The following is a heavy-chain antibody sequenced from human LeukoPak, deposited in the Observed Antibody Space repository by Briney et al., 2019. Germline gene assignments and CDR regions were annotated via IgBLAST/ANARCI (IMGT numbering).Heavy chain of an antibody. D-gene: IGHD3-22*01. CDR2: ISGSGGST. CDR1: GFTFSSYA. V-gene: IGHV3-23*01. CDR3: AQGRQIYYYDTSGYPDY. Sequence: GGSLRLSCAASGFTFSSYAMSWVRQAPGKGLEWVSAISGSGGSTYYADSVKGRFTISRDNSKNTLYLQMNSLRAEDTAVYYCAQGRQIYYYDTSGYPDYWGQGTLVTVSS. J-gene: IGHJ4*02.